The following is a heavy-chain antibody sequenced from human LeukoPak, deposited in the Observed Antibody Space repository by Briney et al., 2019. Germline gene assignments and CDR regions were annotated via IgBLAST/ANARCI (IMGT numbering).Heavy chain of an antibody. CDR2: INHSGST. CDR3: ARGHTKLI. CDR1: GGSISSGGYY. V-gene: IGHV4-39*07. D-gene: IGHD5-24*01. Sequence: SETLSLTCTVSGGSISSGGYYWSWIRQPPGKGLEWIGEINHSGSTNYNPSLKSRVTISVDTSKNQFSLKLSSVTAADTAVYYCARGHTKLIWGQGTLVTVSS. J-gene: IGHJ4*02.